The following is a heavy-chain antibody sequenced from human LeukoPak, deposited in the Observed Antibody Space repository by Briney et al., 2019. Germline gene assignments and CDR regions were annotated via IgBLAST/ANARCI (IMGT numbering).Heavy chain of an antibody. D-gene: IGHD2/OR15-2a*01. CDR2: TNHTGST. V-gene: IGHV4-34*01. CDR1: GGSFSGYY. CDR3: VTSNFDY. Sequence: SETLSLTCAVNGGSFSGYYWSWIRQSSGKGLEWIGETNHTGSTNYNPSLKRRVTISVDTSKNQLSLKLSSVTAADTAVYYCVTSNFDYWGQGTLVTVSS. J-gene: IGHJ4*02.